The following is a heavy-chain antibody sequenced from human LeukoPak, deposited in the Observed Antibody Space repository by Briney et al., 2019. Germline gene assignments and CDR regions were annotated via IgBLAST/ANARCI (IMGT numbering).Heavy chain of an antibody. Sequence: GGSLRLSCAASGFTFSTYNMNWIRQAPGKGLEWVSSITTGSTDIYYADSLKGRFTISRDDAKNSVYLQMNSLRVEDTAVYYCARDLPGVPIDHWGQGILVTASS. CDR3: ARDLPGVPIDH. J-gene: IGHJ4*02. D-gene: IGHD7-27*01. CDR1: GFTFSTYN. CDR2: ITTGSTDI. V-gene: IGHV3-21*06.